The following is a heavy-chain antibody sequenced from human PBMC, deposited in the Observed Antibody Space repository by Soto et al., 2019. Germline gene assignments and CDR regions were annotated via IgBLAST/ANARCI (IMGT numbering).Heavy chain of an antibody. J-gene: IGHJ5*02. CDR2: IFPMTGTP. D-gene: IGHD2-2*01. CDR3: ARSPILPVANSWLDP. CDR1: GGIFSSFS. Sequence: QVQLVQSGAEVQTPWSSVEVSCKASGGIFSSFSITWVRQVPGHGLEWMGGIFPMTGTPNYAEKFQGILTLAAYASPMTVDLVPSRLKSEDTAVYYCARSPILPVANSWLDPWGQGTVVIVSS. V-gene: IGHV1-69*01.